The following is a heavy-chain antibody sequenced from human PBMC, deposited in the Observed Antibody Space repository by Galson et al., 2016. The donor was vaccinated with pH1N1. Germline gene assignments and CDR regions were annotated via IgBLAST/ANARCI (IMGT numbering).Heavy chain of an antibody. V-gene: IGHV1-24*01. CDR3: ARGRYCNNRDCFMGIDS. Sequence: SVKVSCKVSGYSLTELSMHWVRLAPGKGLEWMGGLDPAIGETVYAQKFQGRITMTEDTSTDTAYMKLSSLRSDDTAIYYCARGRYCNNRDCFMGIDSWGQGTLVTVSS. CDR1: GYSLTELS. D-gene: IGHD2-8*01. CDR2: LDPAIGET. J-gene: IGHJ4*02.